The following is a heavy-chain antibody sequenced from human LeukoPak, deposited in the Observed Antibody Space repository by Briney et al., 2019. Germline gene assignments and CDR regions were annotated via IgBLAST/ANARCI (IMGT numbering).Heavy chain of an antibody. V-gene: IGHV4-34*01. CDR1: GGSFSGYY. CDR3: ARAVRAATNYYYGMDV. Sequence: PSETLSLTCAVYGGSFSGYYWSWIRQPPGKGLEWIGEINHSGSTNYNPSLKSRVTISVDTSKNQFSLKLSYVTAADTAVYYCARAVRAATNYYYGMDVWGQGTTVTVSS. CDR2: INHSGST. D-gene: IGHD2-15*01. J-gene: IGHJ6*02.